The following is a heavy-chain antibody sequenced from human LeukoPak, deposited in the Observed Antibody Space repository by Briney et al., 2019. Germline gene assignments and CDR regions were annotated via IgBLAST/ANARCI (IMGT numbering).Heavy chain of an antibody. Sequence: GGSLRLSCAASGFSFSSYWMHWVRQAPGEGLVWVSRINSDGSTTSYADSVKGRFTISRDNAKNSLYLQMNSLRAEDTAVYYCARDYGGNSGYWGQGTLVTVSS. V-gene: IGHV3-74*01. CDR3: ARDYGGNSGY. CDR1: GFSFSSYW. CDR2: INSDGSTT. D-gene: IGHD4-23*01. J-gene: IGHJ4*02.